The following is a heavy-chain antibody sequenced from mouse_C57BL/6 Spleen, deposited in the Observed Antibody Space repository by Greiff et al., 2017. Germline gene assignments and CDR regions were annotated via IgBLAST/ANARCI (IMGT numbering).Heavy chain of an antibody. CDR3: ASGSSYGFYAMDY. V-gene: IGHV14-2*01. D-gene: IGHD1-1*01. CDR2: IDPEDGGT. CDR1: GYNFTDYY. J-gene: IGHJ4*01. Sequence: VQLQQSGAELVKPGASVKLSCTASGYNFTDYYMHWVKQRTEQGLEWIGRIDPEDGGTKYAPKFQGKATITADNPSITAYLQLSSLTSEDTSVYYCASGSSYGFYAMDYWGQGTSVTFSS.